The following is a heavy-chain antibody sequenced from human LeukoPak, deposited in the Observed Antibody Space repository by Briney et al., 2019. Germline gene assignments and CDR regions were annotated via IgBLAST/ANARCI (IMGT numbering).Heavy chain of an antibody. CDR2: ISGSGGRT. D-gene: IGHD5-12*01. V-gene: IGHV3-23*01. Sequence: QPGGSLRLSCAASGFTFSSYAMSWVRQAPGKGLKWASGISGSGGRTSYADAVKGRFTISRDNSKNTLYLQMSSLRAEDTAVYYCAQDRVNSPGGFWGQGTLVTVSS. CDR1: GFTFSSYA. J-gene: IGHJ4*02. CDR3: AQDRVNSPGGF.